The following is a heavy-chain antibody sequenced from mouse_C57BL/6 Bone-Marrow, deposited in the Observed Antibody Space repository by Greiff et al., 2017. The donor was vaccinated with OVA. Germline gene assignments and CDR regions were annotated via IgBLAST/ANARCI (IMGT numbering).Heavy chain of an antibody. D-gene: IGHD1-1*01. V-gene: IGHV14-2*01. CDR2: IDPEDGET. Sequence: EVQLQQSGAELVKPGASVKLSCTASGFNITDYYMHWVKQRTEQGLEWIGRIDPEDGETKYAPKFQGKATITADTSSNPAYLQLSSLTSEDTAVYYCARAITTVVAHYAMDYWGQGTSVTVSS. CDR3: ARAITTVVAHYAMDY. J-gene: IGHJ4*01. CDR1: GFNITDYY.